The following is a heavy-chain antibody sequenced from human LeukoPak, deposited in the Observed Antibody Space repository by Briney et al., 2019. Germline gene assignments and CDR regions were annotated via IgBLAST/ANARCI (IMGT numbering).Heavy chain of an antibody. CDR3: ATDKYDYGDPVGWFDP. Sequence: GGSLRLSCAASGFTFSSYAMSWVRQAPGKGLEWVSAISGSGGSTYYADSVKGRFTIFRDNSKNTLYLLMTSLRADDTAVYYCATDKYDYGDPVGWFDPWGQGTLVTVSS. CDR2: ISGSGGST. D-gene: IGHD4-17*01. J-gene: IGHJ5*02. V-gene: IGHV3-23*01. CDR1: GFTFSSYA.